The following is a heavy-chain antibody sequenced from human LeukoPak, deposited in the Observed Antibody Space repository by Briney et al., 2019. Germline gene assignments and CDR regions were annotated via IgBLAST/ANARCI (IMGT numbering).Heavy chain of an antibody. CDR1: GFTFSSYP. CDR2: ISGSGGDT. Sequence: PGGSLRLSCAAAGFTFSSYPMSWVRQAPGKGLEWVSAISGSGGDTYYADSVKGRFTISRDNSKNTLYLQMNSLRAEDTALYHCATSSGWYPKYFDYWGQGTLVTVS. V-gene: IGHV3-23*01. J-gene: IGHJ4*02. D-gene: IGHD6-19*01. CDR3: ATSSGWYPKYFDY.